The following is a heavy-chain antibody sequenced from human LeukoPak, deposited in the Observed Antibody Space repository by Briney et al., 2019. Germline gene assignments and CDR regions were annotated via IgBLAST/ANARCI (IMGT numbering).Heavy chain of an antibody. V-gene: IGHV3-53*01. D-gene: IGHD2-2*01. J-gene: IGHJ4*02. CDR1: GFTVSSNY. CDR3: ASSASLVCLDY. Sequence: GGSLRLSCAASGFTVSSNYMSWVRQPPGQGLEWVSVIYSGGSTYYANSVKGRFTISRDNSKNMLFLQMNSLRAEDTAVYFCASSASLVCLDYWGQGTLVTVSS. CDR2: IYSGGST.